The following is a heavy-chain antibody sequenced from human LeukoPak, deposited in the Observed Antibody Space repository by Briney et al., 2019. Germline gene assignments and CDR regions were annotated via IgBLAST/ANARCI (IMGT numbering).Heavy chain of an antibody. D-gene: IGHD4-17*01. J-gene: IGHJ6*02. V-gene: IGHV4-34*01. CDR1: GGSFSGYY. CDR2: INHSGST. Sequence: SETLSLTCAVYGGSFSGYYWSWIRQPPGKGLEWIGEINHSGSTNYNPSLKGRVTISVDTSKNQFSLKLSSVTAADTAVYYCARFLVTTGYYYYYGMDVWGQGTTVTVSS. CDR3: ARFLVTTGYYYYYGMDV.